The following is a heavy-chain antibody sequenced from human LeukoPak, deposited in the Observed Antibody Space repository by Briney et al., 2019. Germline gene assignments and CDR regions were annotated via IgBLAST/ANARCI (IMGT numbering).Heavy chain of an antibody. J-gene: IGHJ5*02. CDR3: ARDALRSLGDWFDP. D-gene: IGHD3-3*01. CDR1: GGSISSGGYS. Sequence: NASETLSLTCAVSGGSISSGGYSWSWIRQPPGKGLEWIGYIYHSGSTYYNPSLKSRVTISVDRSKNQFSLKLSSVTAADTAVYYCARDALRSLGDWFDPWGQGTLVTVSS. CDR2: IYHSGST. V-gene: IGHV4-30-2*01.